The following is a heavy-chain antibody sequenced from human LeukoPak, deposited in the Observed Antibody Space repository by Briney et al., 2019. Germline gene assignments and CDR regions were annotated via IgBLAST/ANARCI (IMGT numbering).Heavy chain of an antibody. Sequence: GGSLRLSCAASGFTFSSYGMPWVRQAPGKGLEWVAFIRYDGSNKYYADSVKGRFTISRDNSKNTLYLQMNSLRAEDTAVYYCAKKRYYGSGSYQLDYWGQGTLVTVSS. CDR3: AKKRYYGSGSYQLDY. CDR2: IRYDGSNK. V-gene: IGHV3-30*02. CDR1: GFTFSSYG. J-gene: IGHJ4*02. D-gene: IGHD3-10*01.